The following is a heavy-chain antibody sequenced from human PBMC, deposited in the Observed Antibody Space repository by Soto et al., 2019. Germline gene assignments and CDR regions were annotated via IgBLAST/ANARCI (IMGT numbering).Heavy chain of an antibody. V-gene: IGHV1-69*13. Sequence: SVKVSCKASGGTCSSYAISWVRQAPGQGLEWMGGIIPIFGTANYAQKFQGRVTITADESTSTAYMELSSLRSEDTAVYYCARGIFGVGYPQYYFDYWGQGTLVTVSS. CDR3: ARGIFGVGYPQYYFDY. CDR1: GGTCSSYA. CDR2: IIPIFGTA. J-gene: IGHJ4*02. D-gene: IGHD3-3*01.